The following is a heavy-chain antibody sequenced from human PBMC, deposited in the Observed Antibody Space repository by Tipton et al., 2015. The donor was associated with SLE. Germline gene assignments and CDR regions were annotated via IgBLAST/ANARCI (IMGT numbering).Heavy chain of an antibody. Sequence: TLSLTCTVSGGSISSGGYYWSWIRQHPGKSLEWIGYIYYSGSTYYNPSLKSRVTISVDSSKTQVSLRLTSVTAADTAVYYCATVDTDSWWIHWGQGTLVTVSS. D-gene: IGHD6-13*01. CDR1: GGSISSGGYY. CDR3: ATVDTDSWWIH. CDR2: IYYSGST. J-gene: IGHJ4*02. V-gene: IGHV4-31*03.